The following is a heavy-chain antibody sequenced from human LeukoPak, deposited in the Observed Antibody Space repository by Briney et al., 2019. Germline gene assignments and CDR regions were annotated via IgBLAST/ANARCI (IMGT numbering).Heavy chain of an antibody. CDR1: GFTFSSYA. J-gene: IGHJ4*02. CDR3: AKMVREFYTISYYFDY. Sequence: GGSLRLSCAVSGFTFSSYAMNWVRPAPGKGREWVSGISGSGAGTYYADSVKGRFTISRDNSNNTLYLQMNSLRDEDTAVYYCAKMVREFYTISYYFDYWGQGTLVTVSS. V-gene: IGHV3-23*01. CDR2: ISGSGAGT. D-gene: IGHD2-8*01.